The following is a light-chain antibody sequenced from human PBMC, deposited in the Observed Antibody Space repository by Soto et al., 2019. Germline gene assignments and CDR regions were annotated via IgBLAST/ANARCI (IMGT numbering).Light chain of an antibody. CDR2: DAS. Sequence: EIVLTQSPGTLSLSPGERATLSCRASQSVSSSYLAWYQQKPGQAPRLLIYDASSRATGIPDRFSGSGSGTDFTLTISRLEPEDFAVYYCHQYDSSPVTFGQGTKVEIK. J-gene: IGKJ1*01. CDR3: HQYDSSPVT. V-gene: IGKV3-20*01. CDR1: QSVSSSY.